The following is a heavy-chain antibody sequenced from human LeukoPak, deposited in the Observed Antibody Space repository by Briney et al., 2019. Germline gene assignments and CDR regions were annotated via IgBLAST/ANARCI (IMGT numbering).Heavy chain of an antibody. CDR2: IKQDGSEK. CDR3: AREKNDYGDAFDY. D-gene: IGHD4-17*01. J-gene: IGHJ4*02. Sequence: QSGGSLRLSCAASGFTFSSYWMSWVRQAPGKGLEWVANIKQDGSEKYYVDSVKGRFTISRDNAKNSLYLQMNSLRPEDTAVYYCAREKNDYGDAFDYWGQGTLVTVSS. V-gene: IGHV3-7*01. CDR1: GFTFSSYW.